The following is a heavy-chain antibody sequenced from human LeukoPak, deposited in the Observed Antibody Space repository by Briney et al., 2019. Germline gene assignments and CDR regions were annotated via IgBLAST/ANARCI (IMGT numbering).Heavy chain of an antibody. CDR2: ISPSGGST. V-gene: IGHV1-46*01. D-gene: IGHD3-22*01. CDR3: ARVSSGYRRPYDY. J-gene: IGHJ4*02. CDR1: GYTFTSNY. Sequence: ASVKVSCKAFGYTFTSNYMYWVRQAPGQGPEWMGVISPSGGSTTYAQKLQGRVTMTTDTSTSTAYMELRSLRSDDTAVYYCARVSSGYRRPYDYWGQGTLVTVSS.